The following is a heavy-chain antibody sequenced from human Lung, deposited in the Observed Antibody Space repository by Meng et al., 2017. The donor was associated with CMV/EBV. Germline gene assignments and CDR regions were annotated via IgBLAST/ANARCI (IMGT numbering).Heavy chain of an antibody. CDR2: TYYRSKWYH. J-gene: IGHJ4*02. D-gene: IGHD4-23*01. CDR3: ARGINGGCGD. V-gene: IGHV6-1*01. CDR1: GDIVSSNSAA. Sequence: LQQSGPGLVKPPKTLSLTCAISGDIVSSNSAAWHWIRQSPSRGLEWLGRTYYRSKWYHEYAVSVKSRITISPDTPKNQFSLQLNSMTPEDTAVYYCARGINGGCGDWGQGTLVTVSS.